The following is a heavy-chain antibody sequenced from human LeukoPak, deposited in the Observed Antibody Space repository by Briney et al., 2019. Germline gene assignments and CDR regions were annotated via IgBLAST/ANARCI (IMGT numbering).Heavy chain of an antibody. CDR2: IYSDGDT. V-gene: IGHV3-66*02. D-gene: IGHD3-22*01. CDR3: ARDTWGRGGYPYPHDY. CDR1: GFAVFSNY. J-gene: IGHJ4*02. Sequence: GGSLRLSCAASGFAVFSNYMNWVRQAPGKGLEWVSVIYSDGDTSYADSVKGRFTISRDNSKNTLYLQMNSLRAEDTAVYYCARDTWGRGGYPYPHDYWGQGTLVTVSS.